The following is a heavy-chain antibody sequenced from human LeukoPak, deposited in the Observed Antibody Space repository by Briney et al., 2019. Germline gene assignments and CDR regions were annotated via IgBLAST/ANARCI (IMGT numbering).Heavy chain of an antibody. D-gene: IGHD5-24*01. Sequence: VASVKVSCKASGYSFTGYYMHWVRQAPGQGLEWMGWINPKSGDTNYAQKFQGRVTMTRDTSSSTAYMELSTLRSDDTAVYYCARDSRRDGYNILDYWGQGTLVTVSS. V-gene: IGHV1-2*02. CDR3: ARDSRRDGYNILDY. CDR2: INPKSGDT. J-gene: IGHJ4*02. CDR1: GYSFTGYY.